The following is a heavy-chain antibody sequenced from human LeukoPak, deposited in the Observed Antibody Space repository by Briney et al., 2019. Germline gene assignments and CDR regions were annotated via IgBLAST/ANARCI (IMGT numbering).Heavy chain of an antibody. CDR3: TRGGPSTVAAAGSVADY. CDR2: IYHSGST. J-gene: IGHJ4*02. CDR1: GGSISSGGYS. Sequence: SQTLSLTCAVSGGSISSGGYSWSWIRQPPGKGLEWIGYIYHSGSTYYNPSLKSRVTISVDRSKNQFSLKLSSVTAADTAVYYCTRGGPSTVAAAGSVADYWGQGTLVTVSS. V-gene: IGHV4-30-2*01. D-gene: IGHD6-13*01.